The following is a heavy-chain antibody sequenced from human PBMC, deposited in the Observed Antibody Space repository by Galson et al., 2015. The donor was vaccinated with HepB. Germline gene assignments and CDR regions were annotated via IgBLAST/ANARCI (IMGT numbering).Heavy chain of an antibody. D-gene: IGHD2-2*02. CDR3: ARGPDGDFVVVPAAVPGLVWFDP. J-gene: IGHJ5*02. Sequence: SLTCTVSGGSISSGGYYWSWIRQHPGKGLEWIGYIYYSGSTYYNPSLKSRVTISVDTSKNQFSLKLSSVTAADTAVYYCARGPDGDFVVVPAAVPGLVWFDPWGQGTLVTVSS. V-gene: IGHV4-31*03. CDR1: GGSISSGGYY. CDR2: IYYSGST.